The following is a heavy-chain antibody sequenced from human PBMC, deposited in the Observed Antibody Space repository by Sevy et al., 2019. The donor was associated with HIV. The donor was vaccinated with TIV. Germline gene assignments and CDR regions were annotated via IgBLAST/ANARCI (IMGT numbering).Heavy chain of an antibody. V-gene: IGHV3-7*03. CDR2: IKRDGSEK. D-gene: IGHD2-2*01. J-gene: IGHJ6*02. Sequence: VGSLRLSCTASGFSFNMYWMSWVRQAPGQGLEWVAHIKRDGSEKYYVDSVRGRFTISRDNAKNSLYLQMNSLRAEDTAVYYCARDCSSTSCLWGLDVWGQGTTVTVSS. CDR1: GFSFNMYW. CDR3: ARDCSSTSCLWGLDV.